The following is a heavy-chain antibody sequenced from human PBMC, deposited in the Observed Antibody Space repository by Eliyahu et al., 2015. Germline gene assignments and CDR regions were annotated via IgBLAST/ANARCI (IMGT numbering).Heavy chain of an antibody. CDR1: GYTXXXYG. CDR2: ISAYNGNT. Sequence: QVQLVQSGAXVKKPGASVKVSCKASGYTXXXYGISWVRQAPGQGXXWMGWISAYNGNTNYAQKLQGRVTMTTDTSTSTAYMELRSLRSDDTAVYYCARDLSVAVAGSSLFWGQGTLVTVSS. J-gene: IGHJ4*02. V-gene: IGHV1-18*04. CDR3: ARDLSVAVAGSSLF. D-gene: IGHD6-19*01.